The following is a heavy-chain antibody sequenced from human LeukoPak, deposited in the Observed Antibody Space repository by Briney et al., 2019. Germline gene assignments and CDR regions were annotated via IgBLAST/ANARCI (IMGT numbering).Heavy chain of an antibody. Sequence: ASVKVSCKASGYTFIGYYMHWVRQAPGQGLEWMGWINPNSGVTNYAQKFQGRVTMTRDTSISTAYMELTSLRSDDTAVYYCARDGEYGTGSYYRGCFDYWGQGTLVTVSS. CDR3: ARDGEYGTGSYYRGCFDY. CDR1: GYTFIGYY. CDR2: INPNSGVT. V-gene: IGHV1-2*02. D-gene: IGHD3-10*01. J-gene: IGHJ4*02.